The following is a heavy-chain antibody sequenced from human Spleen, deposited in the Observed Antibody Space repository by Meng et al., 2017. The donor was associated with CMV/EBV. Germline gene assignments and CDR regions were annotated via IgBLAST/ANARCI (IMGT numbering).Heavy chain of an antibody. D-gene: IGHD2-21*01. CDR3: TTDLPLFAGHNSYYYGLDV. Sequence: GGSLRLSCAASGFTFSSYSMNWVRQAPGKGLEWVGHIKTETDGGTTDYAVPLKGRFTISRDDSKNTLYLQMNSLKTEDTAVYYCTTDLPLFAGHNSYYYGLDVWGQGTTVTVSS. V-gene: IGHV3-15*01. CDR2: IKTETDGGTT. CDR1: GFTFSSYS. J-gene: IGHJ6*02.